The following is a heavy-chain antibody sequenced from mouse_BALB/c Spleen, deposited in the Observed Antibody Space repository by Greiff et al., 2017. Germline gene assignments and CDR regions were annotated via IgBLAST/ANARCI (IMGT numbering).Heavy chain of an antibody. Sequence: EVKLVESGGGLVKPGGSLKLSCAASGFTFSSYAMSWVRQTPEKRLEWVATISSGGSYTYYPDSVKGRFTISRDNAKNTLYLQMSSLRSEDTAMYYCARHGPFITTVRGYYFDYWGQGTTLTVSS. V-gene: IGHV5-9-3*01. CDR2: ISSGGSYT. J-gene: IGHJ2*01. D-gene: IGHD1-1*01. CDR3: ARHGPFITTVRGYYFDY. CDR1: GFTFSSYA.